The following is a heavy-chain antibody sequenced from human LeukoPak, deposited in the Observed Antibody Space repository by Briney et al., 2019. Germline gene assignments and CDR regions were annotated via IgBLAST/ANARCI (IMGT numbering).Heavy chain of an antibody. Sequence: GGSLRLSCAASGFTFSSYGMHWVRQAPGKGLEWVAVISYDGSNKYYADSVKGRFTISRDNSKNTLYLQMNSLRAEDTAVYYCAKDGVTPYYFDYWGQGTLVTVSS. CDR3: AKDGVTPYYFDY. D-gene: IGHD5-18*01. V-gene: IGHV3-30*18. CDR2: ISYDGSNK. J-gene: IGHJ4*02. CDR1: GFTFSSYG.